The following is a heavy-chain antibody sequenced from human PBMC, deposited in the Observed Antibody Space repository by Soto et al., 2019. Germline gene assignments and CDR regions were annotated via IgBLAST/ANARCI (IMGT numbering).Heavy chain of an antibody. CDR1: GGSISSSSYY. CDR2: IYYSGST. J-gene: IGHJ4*02. V-gene: IGHV4-39*01. D-gene: IGHD5-18*01. CDR3: ARNDLAMVVY. Sequence: SETLSLTCTVSGGSISSSSYYWGWIRQPPGKGLEWIGSIYYSGSTYYNPSLKSRVTISVDTSKNQFSLKLSSVTAADTAVYYCARNDLAMVVYWGQGTLVTVSS.